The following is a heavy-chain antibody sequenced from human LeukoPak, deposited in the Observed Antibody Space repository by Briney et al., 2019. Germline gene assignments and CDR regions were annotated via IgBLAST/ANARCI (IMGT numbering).Heavy chain of an antibody. CDR1: GGSISTGNW. D-gene: IGHD2-15*01. Sequence: SETLSLTCAVSGGSISTGNWWTWVRQSPDKGLEWIGEIYHNGSTNYNPSLKSRVTMSIENSKNHFSLRLTSLTAADTAVYYCAREGSRRLYMDVWGRGTTITVSS. CDR3: AREGSRRLYMDV. CDR2: IYHNGST. V-gene: IGHV4-4*02. J-gene: IGHJ6*03.